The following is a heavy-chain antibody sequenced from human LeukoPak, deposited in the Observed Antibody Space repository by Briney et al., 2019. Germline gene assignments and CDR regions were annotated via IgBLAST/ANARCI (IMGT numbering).Heavy chain of an antibody. CDR1: GGSISSGGYS. J-gene: IGHJ5*02. V-gene: IGHV4-30-2*01. CDR2: IYHSGST. CDR3: ARGYGSDGEWFDP. D-gene: IGHD3-10*01. Sequence: PSETLSLTCTVSGGSISSGGYSWSWIRQPPGKGLEWIGYIYHSGSTYYNPSLKSRVTISVDRSKNQFSLKLSSVTAADTAVYYCARGYGSDGEWFDPWGQGTLVTVSS.